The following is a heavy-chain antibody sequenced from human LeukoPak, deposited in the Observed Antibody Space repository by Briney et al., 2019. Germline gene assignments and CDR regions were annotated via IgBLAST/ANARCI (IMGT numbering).Heavy chain of an antibody. CDR1: GFTFSDYY. D-gene: IGHD3/OR15-3a*01. V-gene: IGHV3-11*04. Sequence: PGGSLRLSCAGSGFTFSDYYMSWIRQAPGKGLEWVSYISSSGSSIYYADSVKGRFTISRDNAKSTLYLQVNSLRAEDTAVYYCARDRSWRALGTIVYWGQGTLVTVSS. CDR3: ARDRSWRALGTIVY. J-gene: IGHJ4*02. CDR2: ISSSGSSI.